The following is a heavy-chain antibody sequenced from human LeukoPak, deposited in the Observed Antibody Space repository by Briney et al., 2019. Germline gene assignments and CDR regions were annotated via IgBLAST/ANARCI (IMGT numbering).Heavy chain of an antibody. V-gene: IGHV4-34*01. CDR3: ARGSGLTIFGVVIIKGIGWFDP. J-gene: IGHJ5*02. Sequence: PSETLSLTCAVYGVSFSGYYWSWIRQPPGKGLEWIGEINHSGSTNYNPSLKSRVTISVDTSKNQFSLKLSSVTAADTAVYYCARGSGLTIFGVVIIKGIGWFDPWGQGTLVTVSS. CDR1: GVSFSGYY. CDR2: INHSGST. D-gene: IGHD3-3*01.